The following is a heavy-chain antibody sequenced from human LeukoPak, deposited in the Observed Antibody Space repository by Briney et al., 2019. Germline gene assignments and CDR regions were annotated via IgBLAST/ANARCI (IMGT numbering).Heavy chain of an antibody. CDR2: ISWNSRTI. CDR1: RFTFSSNA. V-gene: IGHV3-9*01. CDR3: AKAAGNYAFDY. J-gene: IGHJ4*02. Sequence: PGGSLRLSCAASRFTFSSNAMSWVRQAPGEGLEWVSGISWNSRTIIYADSVKGRFTISRDNAKNSLYLQMNSLRVEDAAFYYCAKAAGNYAFDYWGRGTLVTVSS. D-gene: IGHD4-11*01.